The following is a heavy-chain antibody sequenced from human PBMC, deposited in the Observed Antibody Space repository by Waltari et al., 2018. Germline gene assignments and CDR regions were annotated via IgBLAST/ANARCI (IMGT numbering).Heavy chain of an antibody. CDR2: IFPIFGTA. Sequence: QVQLVQSGAEVKKPGSSVKVSCKASGGTFSSYAISWVRQAPGQGLGWMGGIFPIFGTANYAQKFQCRVTITTDESTSTAYMELSSLRSEDTAVYYCASSIAARPDAFDIWGQGTMVTVSS. J-gene: IGHJ3*02. D-gene: IGHD6-6*01. CDR3: ASSIAARPDAFDI. CDR1: GGTFSSYA. V-gene: IGHV1-69*05.